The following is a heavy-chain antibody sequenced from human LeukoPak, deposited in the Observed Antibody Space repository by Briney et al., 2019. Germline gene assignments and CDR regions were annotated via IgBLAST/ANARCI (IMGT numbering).Heavy chain of an antibody. CDR3: AKDFSPYYDILTGYYTAPDY. CDR1: GFTFDDYA. J-gene: IGHJ4*02. V-gene: IGHV3-9*01. CDR2: LSWNSDSI. D-gene: IGHD3-9*01. Sequence: GGSLRLSCAASGFTFDDYAMHWVRQAPGKGLEWVPGLSWNSDSIGYADYVKGRFTISRDNAKNSLYLQMNSLRAEDTALYYCAKDFSPYYDILTGYYTAPDYWGQGILVTVSS.